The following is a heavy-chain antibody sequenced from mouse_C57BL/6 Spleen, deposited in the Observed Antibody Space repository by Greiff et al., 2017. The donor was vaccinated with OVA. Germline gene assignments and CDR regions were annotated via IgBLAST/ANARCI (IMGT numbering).Heavy chain of an antibody. CDR1: GYTFTSYW. Sequence: QVQLQQPGAELVMPGASVKLSCKASGYTFTSYWMHWVKQRPGQGLEWIGEIDPSDSYTNYNQKFKGKSTLTVDKSSSTAYMQLSSLTSEDSAVYYCARGWLRRDFDYWGKGTTLTVSS. CDR3: ARGWLRRDFDY. J-gene: IGHJ2*01. V-gene: IGHV1-69*01. CDR2: IDPSDSYT. D-gene: IGHD2-2*01.